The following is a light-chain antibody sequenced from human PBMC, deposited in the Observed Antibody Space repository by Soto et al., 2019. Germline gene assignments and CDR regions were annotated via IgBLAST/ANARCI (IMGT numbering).Light chain of an antibody. J-gene: IGKJ1*01. CDR3: QQYHSYWT. Sequence: DIQMTQSPSTLSASVGDRVTITCRASQTISNWLAWYQQKPGRAPQLLIYDASSLESGVPQRFSGSGSGTEFTLTISSLQTDDFSTYYCQQYHSYWTFGQGTKVDIK. V-gene: IGKV1-5*01. CDR2: DAS. CDR1: QTISNW.